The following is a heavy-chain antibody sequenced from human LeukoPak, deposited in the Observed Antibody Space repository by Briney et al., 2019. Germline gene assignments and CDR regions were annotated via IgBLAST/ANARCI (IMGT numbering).Heavy chain of an antibody. D-gene: IGHD4-11*01. CDR2: ISSSSSYI. CDR3: ARSVSTYYFDY. Sequence: PGRSLRLSCAASGFTFSSYSMNWVRQAPGKGLEWVSSISSSSSYIHYADSVKGRFTISRDNAKNSLYLQMNSLRAEDTAVYYCARSVSTYYFDYWGQGTLVTVSS. CDR1: GFTFSSYS. V-gene: IGHV3-21*01. J-gene: IGHJ4*02.